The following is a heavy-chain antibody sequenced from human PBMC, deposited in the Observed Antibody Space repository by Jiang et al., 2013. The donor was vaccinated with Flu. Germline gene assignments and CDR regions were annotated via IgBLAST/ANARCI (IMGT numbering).Heavy chain of an antibody. CDR1: GGSFSSSNW. V-gene: IGHV4-4*02. D-gene: IGHD5/OR15-5a*01. J-gene: IGHJ4*02. Sequence: GTLSLSCSVSGGSFSSSNWWSWVRQSPGKGLEWIGEVYHTGTTHYNPSLESRVTISVDKSKNQFSLRLTSVTAADTAVYYCARGSTLDYWGQGTLVTVSS. CDR3: ARGSTLDY. CDR2: VYHTGTT.